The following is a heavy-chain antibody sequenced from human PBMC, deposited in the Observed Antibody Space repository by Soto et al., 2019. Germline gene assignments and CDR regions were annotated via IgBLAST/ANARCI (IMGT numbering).Heavy chain of an antibody. J-gene: IGHJ5*02. D-gene: IGHD3-9*01. CDR2: IYYSGSI. Sequence: QVQLQESGPGLVRPSQTLSLTCTVSGGSINSRGYYWTWIRQHPGKGLEWIGNIYYSGSIHFNPSRKSRLTMLVDTSENQFSLKLTSVTAADTAVYYCARQSESTGYFYGWFDPWGQGTLVTVSS. V-gene: IGHV4-31*03. CDR3: ARQSESTGYFYGWFDP. CDR1: GGSINSRGYY.